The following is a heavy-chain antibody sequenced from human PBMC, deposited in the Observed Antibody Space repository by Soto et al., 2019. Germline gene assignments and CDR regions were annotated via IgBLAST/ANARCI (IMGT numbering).Heavy chain of an antibody. D-gene: IGHD3-10*01. CDR1: GYTFTDHG. CDR3: AREVEGSYSPADF. V-gene: IGHV1-18*01. Sequence: QVQLVQSGPEGKKPGASVTVSCKTSGYTFTDHGIDWVRQAPGQGLEWVGWVSSYNGNTNYAYNLKDRVIMTTDASTNTAYMELRGLRSVATAVYYCAREVEGSYSPADFWGQGPPVTVSS. J-gene: IGHJ4*02. CDR2: VSSYNGNT.